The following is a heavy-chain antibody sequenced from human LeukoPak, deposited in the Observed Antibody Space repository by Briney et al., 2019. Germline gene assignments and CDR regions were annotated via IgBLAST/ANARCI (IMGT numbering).Heavy chain of an antibody. CDR3: ARDSGVDAHIGY. J-gene: IGHJ4*02. CDR2: ISSSSSTI. CDR1: GFTFSSYA. D-gene: IGHD3-3*01. Sequence: PGGSLRLSCAASGFTFSSYALNWVRQAPGKGLEWVSYISSSSSTIYHTDSVKGRFTISRDNAKNSLYPQMNSLRDEDTAVYYCARDSGVDAHIGYWGQGTLVTVSA. V-gene: IGHV3-48*02.